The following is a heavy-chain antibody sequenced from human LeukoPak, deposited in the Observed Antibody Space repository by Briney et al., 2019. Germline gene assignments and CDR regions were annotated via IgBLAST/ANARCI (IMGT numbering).Heavy chain of an antibody. Sequence: PSETLSLTCAASGGSISSGGNSWSWIRQPPGKGLEWIGYIYHSGTTYYNPSLKSRVTISVDRSKNQFSLTLSSVTAADTAMYYCASSLLLGDYSRFDYWGQGTLVTVSS. CDR3: ASSLLLGDYSRFDY. J-gene: IGHJ4*02. D-gene: IGHD4-17*01. V-gene: IGHV4-30-2*01. CDR1: GGSISSGGNS. CDR2: IYHSGTT.